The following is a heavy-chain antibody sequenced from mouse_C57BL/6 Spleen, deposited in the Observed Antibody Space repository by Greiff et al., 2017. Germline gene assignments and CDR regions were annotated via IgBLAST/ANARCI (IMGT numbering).Heavy chain of an antibody. Sequence: VQLQQSGPELVKPGASVKIPCKASGYTFTDYNMDWVKQSHGKSLEWIGDINPNNGGTIYNQKFKGKATLTVDKSSSTAYMELRSLTSEDTAVYYCARRDYYGSPYYFDYWGQGTTLTVSS. D-gene: IGHD1-1*01. CDR3: ARRDYYGSPYYFDY. V-gene: IGHV1-18*01. CDR2: INPNNGGT. CDR1: GYTFTDYN. J-gene: IGHJ2*01.